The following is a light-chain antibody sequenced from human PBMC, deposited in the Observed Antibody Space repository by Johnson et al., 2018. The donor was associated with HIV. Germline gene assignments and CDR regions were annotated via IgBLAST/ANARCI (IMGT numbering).Light chain of an antibody. CDR2: DNS. CDR1: SSNIGDNF. V-gene: IGLV1-51*01. CDR3: GTWDSSLSGYV. J-gene: IGLJ1*01. Sequence: QSVLTQPPSVSAAPGQTVTISCSGSSSNIGDNFVSWYQHLPGTAPKLLVYDNSKRPSGIPDRFSATKSSTSATLGITGLQTGDEADYYCGTWDSSLSGYVFGTGTKVTVL.